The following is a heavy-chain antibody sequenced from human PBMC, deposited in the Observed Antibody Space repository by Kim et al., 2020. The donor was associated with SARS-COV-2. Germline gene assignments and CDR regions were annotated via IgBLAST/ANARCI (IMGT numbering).Heavy chain of an antibody. J-gene: IGHJ4*02. V-gene: IGHV4-31*03. D-gene: IGHD6-19*01. CDR1: GGSISSGGYY. Sequence: SETLSLTCTVSGGSISSGGYYWSWIRQHPGKGLEWIGYIYYSGSTYYNPSLKSRVTISVDTSKNQFSLKLSSVTAADTAVYYCARTGDGAGTANSDFDYWGQGTLVTVSS. CDR2: IYYSGST. CDR3: ARTGDGAGTANSDFDY.